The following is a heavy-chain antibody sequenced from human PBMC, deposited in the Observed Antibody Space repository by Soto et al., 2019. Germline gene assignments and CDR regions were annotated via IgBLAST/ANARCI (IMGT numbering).Heavy chain of an antibody. CDR1: GGTFSSYA. CDR3: ARHDCISSSCYYYYYYGMDV. D-gene: IGHD2-2*01. V-gene: IGHV1-69*12. J-gene: IGHJ6*02. Sequence: QVQLVQSGAEVKKPGSSVKVSCKASGGTFSSYAISWVRQAPGQGLEWMGGIIPIFGTANYAQKFQGRVTSTAGESTSTAYMELSSLRSEDTAVYYCARHDCISSSCYYYYYYGMDVWGQGTTVTVSS. CDR2: IIPIFGTA.